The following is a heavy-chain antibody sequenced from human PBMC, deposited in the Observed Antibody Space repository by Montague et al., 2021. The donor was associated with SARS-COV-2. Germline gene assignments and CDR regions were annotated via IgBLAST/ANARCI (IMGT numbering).Heavy chain of an antibody. CDR3: ACGEITTRGLIYYYGMDV. V-gene: IGHV4-34*01. J-gene: IGHJ6*02. CDR2: MYHGGST. Sequence: SETLSLTCPVHSPWLSSYYSGSVRKCTSLNFGWGSEMYHGGSTKNNPSLKSRVTIAVDTSKNQFSLKLSSVTAADTAVYYCACGEITTRGLIYYYGMDVWGQGTTVTVSS. D-gene: IGHD4-11*01. CDR1: SPWLSSYY.